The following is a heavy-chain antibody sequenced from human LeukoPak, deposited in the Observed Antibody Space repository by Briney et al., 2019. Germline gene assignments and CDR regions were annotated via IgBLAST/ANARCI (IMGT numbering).Heavy chain of an antibody. V-gene: IGHV4-4*07. D-gene: IGHD1-26*01. J-gene: IGHJ4*02. CDR2: ISSTGST. Sequence: SETLSLTCSVAGGSFSSFPWNWIRQPAGEGLEWMGRISSTGSTIYNPSLKSRATMSLDTFKKQVSLRLSSVTAADTAVYFCARSTVGNTYFDSWGLGALVTVSS. CDR3: ARSTVGNTYFDS. CDR1: GGSFSSFP.